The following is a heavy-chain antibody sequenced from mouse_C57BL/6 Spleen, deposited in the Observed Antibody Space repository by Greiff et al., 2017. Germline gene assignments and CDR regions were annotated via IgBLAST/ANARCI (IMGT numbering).Heavy chain of an antibody. CDR2: FHPSDSDP. V-gene: IGHV1-74*01. Sequence: QVQLQQPGAELVKPGASVKVSCKASGYTFTSYWMHWVKQRPGQGLEWIGRFHPSDSDPNYNQKFQGKATLAVDKSSSTAYMKLSSLTSEDSAVYYCAILTFDYWGQGTTLTVSS. CDR1: GYTFTSYW. CDR3: AILTFDY. D-gene: IGHD4-1*01. J-gene: IGHJ2*01.